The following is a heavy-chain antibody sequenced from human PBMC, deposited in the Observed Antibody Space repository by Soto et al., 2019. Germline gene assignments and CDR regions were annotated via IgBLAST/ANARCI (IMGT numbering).Heavy chain of an antibody. CDR2: ISYDGSNK. J-gene: IGHJ6*02. CDR1: GFTFSSYA. V-gene: IGHV3-30-3*01. CDR3: ARDRGETWGRYYYYYYGMDV. Sequence: GGSLRLSCAASGFTFSSYAMHWVRQAPGKGLEWVAVISYDGSNKYYADSVKGRFTISRDNSKNTLYLQMNSLRAEDTAVYYCARDRGETWGRYYYYYYGMDVWGQGTTVTVSS. D-gene: IGHD3-10*01.